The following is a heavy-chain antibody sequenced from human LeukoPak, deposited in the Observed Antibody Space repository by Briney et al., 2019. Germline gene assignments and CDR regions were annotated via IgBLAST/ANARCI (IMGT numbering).Heavy chain of an antibody. CDR3: ARDRIGGTYYDY. CDR2: ISALNGNT. J-gene: IGHJ4*02. D-gene: IGHD1-26*01. V-gene: IGHV1-18*04. CDR1: RYTLSRSF. Sequence: APERISSKTFRYTLSRSFIHSVRQTPGHKLLWRGWISALNGNTKYAEKLQGRVTMTTDTSTSTAYMELRSLTSDDTAVYYCARDRIGGTYYDYWGQGTLVTVSS.